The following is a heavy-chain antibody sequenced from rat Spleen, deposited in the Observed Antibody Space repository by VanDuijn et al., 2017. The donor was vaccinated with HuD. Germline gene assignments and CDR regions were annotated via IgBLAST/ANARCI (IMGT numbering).Heavy chain of an antibody. Sequence: EVQLVESDGGLVQPGRSLKLSCAASGFTFSDYNMAWVRQAPKKGLEWVATISYDGSSTYYRDSVKGRFTISRDNAKSTLYLQMDSLRSEDTATYYCARHELPGYNWFAYWGQGTLVTVSS. D-gene: IGHD1-4*01. V-gene: IGHV5-7*01. J-gene: IGHJ3*01. CDR1: GFTFSDYN. CDR2: ISYDGSST. CDR3: ARHELPGYNWFAY.